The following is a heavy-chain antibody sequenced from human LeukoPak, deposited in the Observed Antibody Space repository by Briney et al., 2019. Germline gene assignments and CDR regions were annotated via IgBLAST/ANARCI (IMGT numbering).Heavy chain of an antibody. J-gene: IGHJ6*03. Sequence: PGGSLRLSCAASGFTFSSYEMNWVRQAPGKGLEWVSAISGSGGSTYYADSVKGRFTISRDNSKNTLYLQMNSLRADDTAVYYCAFNGDYGDYIHYYYMDVWGKGTTVTVSS. D-gene: IGHD4-17*01. CDR2: ISGSGGST. CDR1: GFTFSSYE. V-gene: IGHV3-23*01. CDR3: AFNGDYGDYIHYYYMDV.